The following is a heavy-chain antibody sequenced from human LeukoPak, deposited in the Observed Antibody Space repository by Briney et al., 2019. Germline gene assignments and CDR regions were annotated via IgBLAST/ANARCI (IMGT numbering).Heavy chain of an antibody. CDR1: GFTFSSYW. J-gene: IGHJ4*02. CDR2: INSDGSST. V-gene: IGHV3-74*01. D-gene: IGHD3-22*01. Sequence: GGSLRLSCAASGFTFSSYWMHWVRQAPGKGLVWVSRINSDGSSTSYADSVKGRFTISRDNAKNTLYLQTNSLRAEDTAVYYCARELGVVITTGFDYWGQGTLVTVSS. CDR3: ARELGVVITTGFDY.